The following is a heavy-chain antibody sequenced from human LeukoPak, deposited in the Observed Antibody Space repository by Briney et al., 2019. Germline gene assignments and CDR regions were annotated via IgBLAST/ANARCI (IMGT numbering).Heavy chain of an antibody. Sequence: SVKVSCKASGGTFSSYTISWVRQAPGQGLEWMGRIIPILGIANYAQKFQGRVTITADKSTSTAYMELSSLRSEDTAVYYCARGGITIFGVVIKSCNWFDPWGQGTLVTVSS. CDR1: GGTFSSYT. V-gene: IGHV1-69*02. CDR2: IIPILGIA. CDR3: ARGGITIFGVVIKSCNWFDP. D-gene: IGHD3-3*01. J-gene: IGHJ5*02.